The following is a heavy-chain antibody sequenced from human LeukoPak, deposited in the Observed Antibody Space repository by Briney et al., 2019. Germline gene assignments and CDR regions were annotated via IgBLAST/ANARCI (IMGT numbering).Heavy chain of an antibody. CDR2: INHSGST. V-gene: IGHV4-34*01. CDR1: GGSFSAYY. Sequence: PSETLSLTCAVYGGSFSAYYWTWIRQPPGKGLEWIGEINHSGSTNYNPSLKSRVTISVDTSKNQFSLKLSSVTAEDTAVYYCARLMHLDIVATIFSNPRDYWGQGTLVTVSS. D-gene: IGHD5-12*01. J-gene: IGHJ4*02. CDR3: ARLMHLDIVATIFSNPRDY.